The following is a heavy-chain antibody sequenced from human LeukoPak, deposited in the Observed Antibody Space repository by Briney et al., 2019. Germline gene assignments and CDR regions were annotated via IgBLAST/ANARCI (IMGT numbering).Heavy chain of an antibody. CDR1: GLAVSSNY. D-gene: IGHD6-19*01. Sequence: GGSLRLSCAASGLAVSSNYMSWVRQAPGKGLEWVSAISGSGGSTYYADSVKGRFTISRDNSKNTLYLQMNSLRAEDTAVYYCAKVYSSGWHEEGPYYYYMDVWGKGTTVTVSS. V-gene: IGHV3-23*01. J-gene: IGHJ6*03. CDR2: ISGSGGST. CDR3: AKVYSSGWHEEGPYYYYMDV.